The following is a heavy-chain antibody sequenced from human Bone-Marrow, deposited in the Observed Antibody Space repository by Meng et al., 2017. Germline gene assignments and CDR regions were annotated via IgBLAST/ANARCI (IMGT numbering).Heavy chain of an antibody. CDR3: ARGPTTMAHDFDY. J-gene: IGHJ4*02. Sequence: QVQRQQWGAGLLKPSETLSLTFVVSGGSFSDYYWSWIRQPPGKGLEWIGEINHSGSTNYNPSLESRATISVDTSQNNLSLKLSSVTAADSAVYYCARGPTTMAHDFDYWGQGTLVTVSS. CDR1: GGSFSDYY. D-gene: IGHD4-11*01. V-gene: IGHV4-34*01. CDR2: INHSGST.